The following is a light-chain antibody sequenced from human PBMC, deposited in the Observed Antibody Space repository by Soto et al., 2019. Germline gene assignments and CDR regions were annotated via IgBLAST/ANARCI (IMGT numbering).Light chain of an antibody. CDR2: KAS. CDR1: QSISSW. Sequence: IQMTQSPSTLSASVGDRVTITCRASQSISSWLAWYQQKPGTAPKLLIYKASTLQSGVPSRFSGSGSGTEFTLTISSLQPDDSATYYCQQYNDNWTFGQGIKVEIK. V-gene: IGKV1-5*03. J-gene: IGKJ1*01. CDR3: QQYNDNWT.